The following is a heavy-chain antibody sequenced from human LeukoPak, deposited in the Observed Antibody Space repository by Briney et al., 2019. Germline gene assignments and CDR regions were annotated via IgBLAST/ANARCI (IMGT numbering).Heavy chain of an antibody. V-gene: IGHV4-59*01. CDR2: IYYSGST. J-gene: IGHJ5*02. CDR1: GVSISSYY. Sequence: PSETLSLTCTVSGVSISSYYWSWIRQPPGKGLEWIGYIYYSGSTNYNPSLKSRVTISVDTSKNQFSLKLSSVTAADTAVYYCARANFLVGRWFDPWGQGTLVTVSS. CDR3: ARANFLVGRWFDP. D-gene: IGHD6-6*01.